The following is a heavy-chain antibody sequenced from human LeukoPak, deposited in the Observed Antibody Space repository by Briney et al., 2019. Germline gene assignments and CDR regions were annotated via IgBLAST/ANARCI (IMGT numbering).Heavy chain of an antibody. D-gene: IGHD3-22*01. CDR2: ISGSGGST. CDR3: AKVSLYYYDSSGYLDY. V-gene: IGHV3-23*01. J-gene: IGHJ4*02. Sequence: PGGSLRLSCAASGFTFSSYSMNWVRQAPGKGLEWVSAISGSGGSTYYADSVKGRFTISRDNSKNTLYLQMNSLRAEDTAVYYCAKVSLYYYDSSGYLDYWGQGTLVTVSS. CDR1: GFTFSSYS.